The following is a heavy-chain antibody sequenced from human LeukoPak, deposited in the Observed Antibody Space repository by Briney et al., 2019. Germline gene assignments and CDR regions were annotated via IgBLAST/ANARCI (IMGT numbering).Heavy chain of an antibody. J-gene: IGHJ4*02. Sequence: GASVKVSCKASGYTFTGYYMHWVRQAPGQGLEWMGRINPNSGGTNYAQKFQGRVTMTRDTSISTACMELSRLRSDDTAVYYCARLSYDSSGYYFDYWGQGTLVTVSS. D-gene: IGHD3-22*01. CDR2: INPNSGGT. CDR3: ARLSYDSSGYYFDY. CDR1: GYTFTGYY. V-gene: IGHV1-2*06.